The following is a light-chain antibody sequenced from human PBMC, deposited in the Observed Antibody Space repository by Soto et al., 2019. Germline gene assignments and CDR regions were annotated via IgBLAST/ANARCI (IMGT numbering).Light chain of an antibody. V-gene: IGKV3-15*01. CDR2: DAS. CDR3: QQYNNWPLT. Sequence: EIVMTQSPATLSVSPGEGATLSCRASHSIRSNLAWYQQIPGQAPRLLIYDASTRATDIPARFSGSGSGTEFTLTIGSLQSEDFAVYYCQQYNNWPLTFGGGTKVEIK. CDR1: HSIRSN. J-gene: IGKJ4*01.